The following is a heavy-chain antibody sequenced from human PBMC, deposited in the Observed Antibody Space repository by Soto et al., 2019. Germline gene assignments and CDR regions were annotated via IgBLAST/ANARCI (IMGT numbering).Heavy chain of an antibody. D-gene: IGHD4-17*01. CDR1: GFPFSSYA. J-gene: IGHJ4*02. CDR3: AKDRRWLRSYFGN. Sequence: GGSLRRSCAASGFPFSSYAMSWGLQDPGKGLEWVSAISCSGGSTYDADAGKRPFTIYRDDSENTLYLQMNSLTDEHTAVYYCAKDRRWLRSYFGNWRQESMFSVAS. V-gene: IGHV3-23*01. CDR2: ISCSGGST.